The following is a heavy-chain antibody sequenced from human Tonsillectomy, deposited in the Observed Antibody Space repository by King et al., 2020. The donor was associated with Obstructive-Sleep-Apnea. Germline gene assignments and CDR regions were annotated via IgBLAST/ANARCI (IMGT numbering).Heavy chain of an antibody. V-gene: IGHV3-66*01. CDR1: GFTVSSNY. CDR3: ARDFLDSGGYYYYGMDV. J-gene: IGHJ6*02. D-gene: IGHD1-26*01. CDR2: IYSGDST. Sequence: QLVQSGGGLVQPGGSLRLSCAASGFTVSSNYMSWVRQAPGKGLEWVSVIYSGDSTYYADSVKGRFTISRDNSKNTLDLQMNSLRAEDTAVYYCARDFLDSGGYYYYGMDVWGQGTTVTVSS.